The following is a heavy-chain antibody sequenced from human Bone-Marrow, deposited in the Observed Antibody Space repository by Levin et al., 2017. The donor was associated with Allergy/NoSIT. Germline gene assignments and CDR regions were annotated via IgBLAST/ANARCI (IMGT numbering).Heavy chain of an antibody. CDR2: VSGSGDLQ. Sequence: QSGGSLRLSCAASGFTFSDNAMAWVRQTPGKGLEWVSTVSGSGDLQYYADSVRGRFSISRDNSKNTLYLRMDSLRPEDTAVYYCAKGSHLYYFEKWGQGTLVTVSS. J-gene: IGHJ4*02. CDR1: GFTFSDNA. V-gene: IGHV3-23*01. CDR3: AKGSHLYYFEK.